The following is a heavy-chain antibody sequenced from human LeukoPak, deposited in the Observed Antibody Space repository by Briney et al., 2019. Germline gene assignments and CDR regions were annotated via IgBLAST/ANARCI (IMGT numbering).Heavy chain of an antibody. V-gene: IGHV3-11*06. Sequence: GGSLRLSCAASGFTFSDYYMSWIRQAPGKGLEWVSSISSSSSYIYYADSVKGRFTISRDNSKNTLYLQMNSLRADDTAVYYCAKGRRYNILTGYYVSEVDPWGQGTQVTVSS. CDR1: GFTFSDYY. D-gene: IGHD3-9*01. CDR3: AKGRRYNILTGYYVSEVDP. CDR2: ISSSSSYI. J-gene: IGHJ5*02.